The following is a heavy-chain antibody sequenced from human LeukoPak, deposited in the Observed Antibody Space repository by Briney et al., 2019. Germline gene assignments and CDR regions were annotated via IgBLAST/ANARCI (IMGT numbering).Heavy chain of an antibody. CDR2: IYHSGST. CDR1: GYSISSGYY. Sequence: SETLSLTCTVSGYSISSGYYWGWIRQPPGKGLEWIGSIYHSGSTYYNPSLKSRVTISVDTSKNQFSLNLSSVTAADTAVYYCARSPYFFDYWGQGTLVTVSS. J-gene: IGHJ4*02. D-gene: IGHD2-21*01. V-gene: IGHV4-38-2*02. CDR3: ARSPYFFDY.